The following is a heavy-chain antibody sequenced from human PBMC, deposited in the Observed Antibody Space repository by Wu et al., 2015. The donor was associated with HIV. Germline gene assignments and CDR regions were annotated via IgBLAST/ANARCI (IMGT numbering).Heavy chain of an antibody. Sequence: QVQLVQSGAEVKKPGAAVRVSCKTSGYTFSDYYIHWVRQVPGQGLQWMGWINPDSGSTHYAQKFQGRVTMTRGTSINTAYMDLSGLKSDDTAVYFCARSLVVAGTTYDIFDTRGQGTMLTV. CDR2: INPDSGST. CDR3: ARSLVVAGTTYDIFDT. CDR1: GYTFSDYY. D-gene: IGHD6-19*01. J-gene: IGHJ3*02. V-gene: IGHV1-2*02.